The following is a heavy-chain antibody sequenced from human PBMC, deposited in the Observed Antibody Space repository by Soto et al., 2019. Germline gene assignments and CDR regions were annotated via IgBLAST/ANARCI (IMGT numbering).Heavy chain of an antibody. D-gene: IGHD4-17*01. V-gene: IGHV1-69*08. CDR1: GGTFSSYT. CDR2: IIPILGIA. J-gene: IGHJ4*02. CDR3: AREGDGVLHGDYPFDY. Sequence: QVQLVQSGAEVKKPGSSVKVSCKASGGTFSSYTISWVRQAPGQGLEWMGRIIPILGIANYAQKFQGRVTITADKSTSTAYMELSSLRSEDTAVYYCAREGDGVLHGDYPFDYWGQGTLVTVSS.